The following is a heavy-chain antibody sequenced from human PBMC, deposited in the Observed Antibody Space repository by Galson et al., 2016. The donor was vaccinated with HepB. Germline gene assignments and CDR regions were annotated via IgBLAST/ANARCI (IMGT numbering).Heavy chain of an antibody. CDR2: LIPVFGTA. V-gene: IGHV1-69*01. J-gene: IGHJ3*02. Sequence: CKASGGTFANYAISWVRQAPGQGLAWKGVLIPVFGTANYAQKFQGRVTITAVESTSTAYRELCSLRSEDTAGYYCASPYFYDTSGYRPAGDALDIWGQGTMVTVSS. CDR1: GGTFANYA. D-gene: IGHD3-22*01. CDR3: ASPYFYDTSGYRPAGDALDI.